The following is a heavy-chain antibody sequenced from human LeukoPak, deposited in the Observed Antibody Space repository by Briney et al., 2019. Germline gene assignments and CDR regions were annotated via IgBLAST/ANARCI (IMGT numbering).Heavy chain of an antibody. CDR2: ISGSGGST. J-gene: IGHJ2*01. CDR1: GFTFSSYA. CDR3: AKRGGYDPYWYYDL. V-gene: IGHV3-23*01. D-gene: IGHD5-12*01. Sequence: GGSLRLSCAASGFTFSSYAMSWVRQAPGKGLEWVSAISGSGGSTYYADSVKGRFTISRDNSKNTLYLQMNSLRAEDTAVYYCAKRGGYDPYWYYDLWGRGTLVTVSS.